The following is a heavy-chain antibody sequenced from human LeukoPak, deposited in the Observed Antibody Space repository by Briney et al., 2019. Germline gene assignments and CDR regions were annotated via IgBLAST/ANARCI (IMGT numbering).Heavy chain of an antibody. CDR3: ARDPYYYDSSGYCDY. CDR2: ISSSSSTI. J-gene: IGHJ4*02. CDR1: GFTFSSYS. Sequence: GGSLRLSCAASGFTFSSYSMNWVRQAPGKGLEWVSYISSSSSTIYYADSVKGRFTISRDNAKNSLNLQMNSLRAEDTAVYYCARDPYYYDSSGYCDYWGQGTLVTVSS. D-gene: IGHD3-22*01. V-gene: IGHV3-48*01.